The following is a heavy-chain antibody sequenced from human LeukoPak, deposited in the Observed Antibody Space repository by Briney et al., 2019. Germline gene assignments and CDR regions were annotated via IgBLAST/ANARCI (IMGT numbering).Heavy chain of an antibody. D-gene: IGHD3-10*01. CDR1: GFTFSSYG. V-gene: IGHV3-30*18. Sequence: SGRSLRLSCAASGFTFSSYGMHWVRQGPGKGLEWVAVISYDGSNKYYADSVKGRFTISRDNSKNTLYLQMNSLRAENTAVYYCAKDQLSPIRSMVRGVIPLDYWGQGTLVTVSS. CDR2: ISYDGSNK. CDR3: AKDQLSPIRSMVRGVIPLDY. J-gene: IGHJ4*02.